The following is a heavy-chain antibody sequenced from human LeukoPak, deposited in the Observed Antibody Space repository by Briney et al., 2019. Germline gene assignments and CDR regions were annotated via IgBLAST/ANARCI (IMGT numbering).Heavy chain of an antibody. Sequence: GGSLRLSCAASGFTFSTYSMNWVRQAPGKGLEWVSYISGSGSTRYYADSLKGRFTISRDNAKSSLYLQMNSLRDEDTAVYYCARDLSVDFWSGYGMDVWGQGTTVTVSS. D-gene: IGHD3-3*01. CDR3: ARDLSVDFWSGYGMDV. CDR2: ISGSGSTR. CDR1: GFTFSTYS. V-gene: IGHV3-48*02. J-gene: IGHJ6*02.